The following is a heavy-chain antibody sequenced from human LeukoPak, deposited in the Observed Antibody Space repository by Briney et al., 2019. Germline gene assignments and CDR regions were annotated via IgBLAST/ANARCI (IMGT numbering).Heavy chain of an antibody. CDR2: ISAYNGNT. V-gene: IGHV1-18*01. D-gene: IGHD6-13*01. Sequence: GASVKVSCKASGYTFASYGISWVRQAPGQGLEWMGWISAYNGNTNYAQKLQGRVTMTTDTSTSTAYMELRSLRSDDTAVYYCARDMGIAAAGTCGYWGQGTLVTVSS. CDR3: ARDMGIAAAGTCGY. J-gene: IGHJ4*02. CDR1: GYTFASYG.